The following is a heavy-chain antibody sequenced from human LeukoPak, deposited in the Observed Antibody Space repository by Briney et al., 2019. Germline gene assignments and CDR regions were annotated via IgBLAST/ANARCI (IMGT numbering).Heavy chain of an antibody. CDR3: ARHGRMGTINPSY. J-gene: IGHJ4*02. CDR1: GYSISSGYY. D-gene: IGHD5-24*01. CDR2: IYHSGST. Sequence: PSETLSLTCTVSGYSISSGYYWGWIRQPPGKGLEWIGSIYHSGSTYYNPSLKSRVTISVDTSKNQFSLKLSSVTAADTAVYYCARHGRMGTINPSYWGQGTLVTVSS. V-gene: IGHV4-38-2*02.